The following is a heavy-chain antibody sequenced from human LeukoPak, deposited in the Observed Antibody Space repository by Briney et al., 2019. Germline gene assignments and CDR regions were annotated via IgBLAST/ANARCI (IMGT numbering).Heavy chain of an antibody. CDR1: RFTFSNCG. D-gene: IGHD1-26*01. CDR3: AREVGTPQAFDI. V-gene: IGHV3-48*01. J-gene: IGHJ3*02. Sequence: PGGSLRLSCAASRFTFSNCGVNWVRQAPEKGLEWVSYINSRSSTIYYADSVRGRFTISRDNAKNSLYLQMNSLKAEDTAIYYCAREVGTPQAFDIWGQGTMVTVSS. CDR2: INSRSSTI.